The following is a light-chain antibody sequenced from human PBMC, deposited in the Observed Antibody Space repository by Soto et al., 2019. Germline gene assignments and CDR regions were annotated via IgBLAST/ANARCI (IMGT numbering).Light chain of an antibody. J-gene: IGKJ3*01. Sequence: IILTQSPSTLSVSPGDRATLSCRASQSISTNLDWYQQRPGQSPRLLIYAASTSGTGAPARCSGSGSGTAFTLRISGLQAEDFVADYCQQSSSWPPFTFGPGTQVRIK. CDR1: QSISTN. CDR2: AAS. V-gene: IGKV3-15*01. CDR3: QQSSSWPPFT.